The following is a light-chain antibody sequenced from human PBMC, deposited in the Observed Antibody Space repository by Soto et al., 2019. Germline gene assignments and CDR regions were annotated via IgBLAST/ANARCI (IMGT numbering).Light chain of an antibody. CDR1: QSVNNNH. CDR3: QQYAISPRT. CDR2: GAS. V-gene: IGKV3-20*01. J-gene: IGKJ2*01. Sequence: EIVLTQSPGTLSLSPGERATLSCRASQSVNNNHLAWFQQKPGQAPRLLVYGASSRATGIPDRFSGSGSGTDFTLTISILEPEDFAVYYCQQYAISPRTFGQGTNLEIK.